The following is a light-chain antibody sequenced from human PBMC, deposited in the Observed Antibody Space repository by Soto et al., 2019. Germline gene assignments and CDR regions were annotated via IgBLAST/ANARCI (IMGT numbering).Light chain of an antibody. V-gene: IGKV3-20*01. CDR1: QSVSSGH. Sequence: EIVLTQSPGTLSLSPGERATLSGRDSQSVSSGHLAWYQQKPGQAPRLLIYAASSRPTGIPDRFSGSGSGTDFTLTISRLEPEDFAVYYCQQYGSSPPYTFGQGTKLEIK. CDR3: QQYGSSPPYT. CDR2: AAS. J-gene: IGKJ2*01.